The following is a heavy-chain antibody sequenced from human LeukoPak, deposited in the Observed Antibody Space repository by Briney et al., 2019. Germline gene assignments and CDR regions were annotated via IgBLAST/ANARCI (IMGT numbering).Heavy chain of an antibody. J-gene: IGHJ6*02. CDR1: GFTLRYYQ. V-gene: IGHV3-48*01. Sequence: PGGSLRLSCATSGFTLRYYQMNWVRQAPGKGLEWVSYINVVNGAIYYADSVKSRFTISGDIATNSVYLQMNSLRAEDTALYYCVRDGNRGYDMDVWGQGTAVTVSS. CDR2: INVVNGAI. CDR3: VRDGNRGYDMDV. D-gene: IGHD3-10*01.